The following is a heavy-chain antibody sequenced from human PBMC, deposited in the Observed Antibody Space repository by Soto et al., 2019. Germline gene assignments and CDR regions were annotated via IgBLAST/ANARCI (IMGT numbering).Heavy chain of an antibody. D-gene: IGHD3-22*01. CDR1: GFNFRLYP. Sequence: GGTLRLSCGASGFNFRLYPMAWVRQAPGKGLEWVSSISGSGGSTFYADSVKGRFTISRDNSKNTLYLQMDTLRAGDSVVYYCAKAHTFRFYYFTGGDYWGQGTLVTVSS. V-gene: IGHV3-23*01. CDR2: ISGSGGST. CDR3: AKAHTFRFYYFTGGDY. J-gene: IGHJ4*02.